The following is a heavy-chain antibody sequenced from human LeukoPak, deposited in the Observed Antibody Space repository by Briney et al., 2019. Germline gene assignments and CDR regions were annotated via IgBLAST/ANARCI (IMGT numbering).Heavy chain of an antibody. Sequence: SETLSLTCTVSGGSVSRGSDYCSWVRQPPGGVLEWIGHISYTGSTNYNPSLKSRVTISLDTSKNQLSLKLSSVTTADTAVYYCARGQAALWFGELWGQGTLVTVSS. CDR1: GGSVSRGSDY. CDR3: ARGQAALWFGEL. V-gene: IGHV4-61*01. D-gene: IGHD3-10*01. J-gene: IGHJ4*02. CDR2: ISYTGST.